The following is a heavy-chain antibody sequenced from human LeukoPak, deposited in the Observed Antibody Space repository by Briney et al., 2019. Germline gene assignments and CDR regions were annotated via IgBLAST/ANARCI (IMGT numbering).Heavy chain of an antibody. CDR3: AGTSDIVVAGDY. J-gene: IGHJ4*02. Sequence: SETLSLTCTVSGGSISSSSYYWGWIRQPPGKGLEWIGSIYYSGSTYYNPSLKSRVTISVDTSKNQFSLKLSSVTAADTAVYYCAGTSDIVVAGDYWGQGTLVTVSS. CDR1: GGSISSSSYY. V-gene: IGHV4-39*07. D-gene: IGHD2-15*01. CDR2: IYYSGST.